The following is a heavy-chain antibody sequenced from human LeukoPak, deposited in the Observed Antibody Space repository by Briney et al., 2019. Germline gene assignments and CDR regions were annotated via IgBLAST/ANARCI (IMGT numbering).Heavy chain of an antibody. Sequence: ASVKVSCKASGYTFTSYAMHWVRQAPGQRLEWMGWINAGNGNTKYSQKYQGRVTIPRDTSADTAYMELSSLRSEDTAVYYCARLKYCTNGVCYAGFDYWGQGTLVTVSS. CDR1: GYTFTSYA. D-gene: IGHD2-8*01. V-gene: IGHV1-3*01. CDR2: INAGNGNT. J-gene: IGHJ4*02. CDR3: ARLKYCTNGVCYAGFDY.